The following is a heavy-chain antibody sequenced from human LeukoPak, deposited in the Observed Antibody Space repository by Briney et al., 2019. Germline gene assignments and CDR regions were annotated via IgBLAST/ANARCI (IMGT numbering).Heavy chain of an antibody. D-gene: IGHD2-15*01. CDR1: GFTFSSYS. V-gene: IGHV3-48*04. Sequence: GGSLRLSCAASGFTFSSYSMNWVRQAPGKGLEWVSYISSSSSTIYYADSVKGRFTISRDNAKNSLYLQMYSLRAEDTAVYFCARDLWYQRENWFDPWGQGTLVTVSS. CDR2: ISSSSSTI. J-gene: IGHJ5*02. CDR3: ARDLWYQRENWFDP.